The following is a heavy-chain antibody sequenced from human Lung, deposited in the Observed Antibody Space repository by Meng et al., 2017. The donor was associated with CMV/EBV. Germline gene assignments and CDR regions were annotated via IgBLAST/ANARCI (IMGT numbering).Heavy chain of an antibody. V-gene: IGHV4-59*01. CDR3: ASGKYYYGSGSYYNYYYYGMDV. J-gene: IGHJ6*02. CDR2: IYYSGST. D-gene: IGHD3-10*01. CDR1: GGPISSYY. Sequence: SETLSLICTVSGGPISSYYWSWIRQPPGKGLEWIGYIYYSGSTNYNPSLKSRVTISVDTSKNQFSLKLSSVTAADTAVYYCASGKYYYGSGSYYNYYYYGMDVWGQGTTVTVSS.